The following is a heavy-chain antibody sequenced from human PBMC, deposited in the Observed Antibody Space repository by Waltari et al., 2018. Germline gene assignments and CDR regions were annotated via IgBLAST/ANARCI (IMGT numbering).Heavy chain of an antibody. CDR1: GFTFSSYA. CDR3: ASRSYTYGFDH. D-gene: IGHD5-18*01. V-gene: IGHV3-23*01. J-gene: IGHJ4*02. Sequence: EVQLLASGGGLVQPGGSLRLSCAASGFTFSSYAMNWVRQAPGKGLEWVSAIIGSGSSTNYADSVKGRFAISRDNSRNTLYLQMDSLRAEDTAVYFCASRSYTYGFDHWGQGTLVTVSS. CDR2: IIGSGSST.